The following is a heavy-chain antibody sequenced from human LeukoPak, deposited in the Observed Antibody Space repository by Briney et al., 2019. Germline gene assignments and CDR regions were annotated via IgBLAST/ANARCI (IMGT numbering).Heavy chain of an antibody. D-gene: IGHD3-22*01. Sequence: SVKVSCKASGGTFSSYAISWVRQAPGQGLEWMGGIIPIFGTANYAQKFQGRVTITADESTSTAYMELSSLRSEDTAVYYCAIYYDSSGYFFSPDYWGQGTLVTVSS. V-gene: IGHV1-69*13. CDR1: GGTFSSYA. CDR3: AIYYDSSGYFFSPDY. J-gene: IGHJ4*02. CDR2: IIPIFGTA.